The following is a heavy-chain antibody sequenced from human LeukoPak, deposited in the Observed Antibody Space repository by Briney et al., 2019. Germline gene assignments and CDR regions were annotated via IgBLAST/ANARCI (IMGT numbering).Heavy chain of an antibody. CDR3: AREMVAARGYFDY. J-gene: IGHJ4*02. CDR1: GFTFSDYY. Sequence: GGSLRLSCAASGFTFSDYYMSWIRQAPGKGLEWVSYISSSGSTIYYADSVKGRFTISRDNAKNSLYLQMNSQRAEDTAVYYCAREMVAARGYFDYWGQGTLVTVSS. D-gene: IGHD2-15*01. CDR2: ISSSGSTI. V-gene: IGHV3-11*01.